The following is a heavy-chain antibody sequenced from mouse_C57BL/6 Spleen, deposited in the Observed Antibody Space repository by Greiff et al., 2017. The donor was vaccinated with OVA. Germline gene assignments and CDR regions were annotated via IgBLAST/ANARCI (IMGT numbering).Heavy chain of an antibody. D-gene: IGHD1-1*01. CDR1: GYTFTSYW. CDR2: IDPSDSDT. CDR3: GRYYGSSDGYFDD. V-gene: IGHV1-52*01. Sequence: QVQLQQPGAELVRPGSSVKLSCKASGYTFTSYWMHWVKQRPGQGLEWIGNIDPSDSDTHYNQKFKDKATLTVDTSSSTAYMQLSSLTSEDAAVYYGGRYYGSSDGYFDDWGTGTTVTVSA. J-gene: IGHJ1*03.